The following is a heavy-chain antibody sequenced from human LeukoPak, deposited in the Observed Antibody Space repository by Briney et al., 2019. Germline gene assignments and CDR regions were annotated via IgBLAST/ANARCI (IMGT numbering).Heavy chain of an antibody. Sequence: PGGSLRLSCAASGFTFSSYAMHWVRQAPGKGLEYVSAISSNGGSTYYANSVKGRFTISRDNSKNTLYLQMGSLRAEDMAVYYCARAYSSSWYSLEDYWGQGTLVTVSS. D-gene: IGHD6-13*01. J-gene: IGHJ4*02. CDR1: GFTFSSYA. CDR2: ISSNGGST. CDR3: ARAYSSSWYSLEDY. V-gene: IGHV3-64*01.